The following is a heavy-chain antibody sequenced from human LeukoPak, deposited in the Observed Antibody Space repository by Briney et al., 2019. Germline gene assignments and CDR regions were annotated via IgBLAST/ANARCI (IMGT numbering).Heavy chain of an antibody. CDR1: GFTVSSNY. CDR2: IYSGGNT. J-gene: IGHJ4*02. Sequence: PGGSLRLSCAASGFTVSSNYMSWVRQAPGKGLEWVSVIYSGGNTYYADSVKGRFTISRDNAKNSLYLQMNSLRAEDTAVYYCARGEMATPIDYWGQGTLVTVSS. CDR3: ARGEMATPIDY. V-gene: IGHV3-53*01. D-gene: IGHD5-24*01.